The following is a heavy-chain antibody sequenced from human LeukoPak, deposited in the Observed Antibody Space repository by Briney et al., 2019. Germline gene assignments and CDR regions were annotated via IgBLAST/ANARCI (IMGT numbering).Heavy chain of an antibody. CDR1: GGSISSYY. J-gene: IGHJ6*03. Sequence: PSETLSLTCTVSGGSISSYYWSWIRQPPGKGLEWIGYIYYSGSTYYNPSLKSRVTISVDTSKNQFSLKLSSVTAADTAVYYCATVVATAIYYYYYMDVWGKGTTVTVSS. V-gene: IGHV4-59*04. CDR2: IYYSGST. CDR3: ATVVATAIYYYYYMDV. D-gene: IGHD2-21*02.